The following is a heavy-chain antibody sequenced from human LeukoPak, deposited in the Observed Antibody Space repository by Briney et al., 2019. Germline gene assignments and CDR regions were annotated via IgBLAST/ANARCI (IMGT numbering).Heavy chain of an antibody. Sequence: GASLKICCKCSCSIFTNYWIGWVRQMPGKGLEWMGIISPDGSDTRYSPSFQGQVTISADKSITTAYLQWSSLKASDTAMYYCARLTSSWSFDYWGQGTLVTVSS. D-gene: IGHD6-13*01. V-gene: IGHV5-51*01. J-gene: IGHJ4*02. CDR1: CSIFTNYW. CDR2: ISPDGSDT. CDR3: ARLTSSWSFDY.